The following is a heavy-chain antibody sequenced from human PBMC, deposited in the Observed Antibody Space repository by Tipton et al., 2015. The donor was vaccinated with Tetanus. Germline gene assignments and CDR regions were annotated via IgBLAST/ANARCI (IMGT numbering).Heavy chain of an antibody. CDR2: IYTSGST. CDR1: GGSISSSSYY. J-gene: IGHJ4*02. V-gene: IGHV4-39*07. CDR3: ARDIARVGVPLYFDY. D-gene: IGHD1-26*01. Sequence: TLSLTCTVSGGSISSSSYYWGWIRQPPGKGLEWIGRIYTSGSTNYNPSLKSRVTMSVDTSKNQFSLKLSSVTAADTAVYFCARDIARVGVPLYFDYWGQGTLVTVSS.